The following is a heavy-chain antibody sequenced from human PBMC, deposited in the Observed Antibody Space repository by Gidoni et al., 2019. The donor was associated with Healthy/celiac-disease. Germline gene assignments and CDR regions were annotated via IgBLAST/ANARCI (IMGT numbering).Heavy chain of an antibody. V-gene: IGHV3-74*01. CDR3: ARAVYDFWSGYYADAFDI. D-gene: IGHD3-3*01. CDR1: GFTFSRSW. CDR2: INSDGSST. J-gene: IGHJ3*02. Sequence: EVQLVESGGGLVQPGGSLRLSCAASGFTFSRSWMHWGRQAPGKGLVWVSRINSDGSSTSYADSVKGRFTISRDNAKNTLYLQMNSLRAEDTAVYYCARAVYDFWSGYYADAFDIWGQGTMVTVSS.